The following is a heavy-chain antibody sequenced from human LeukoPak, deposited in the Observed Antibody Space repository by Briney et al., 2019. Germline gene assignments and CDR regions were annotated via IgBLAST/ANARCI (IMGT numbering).Heavy chain of an antibody. Sequence: GGSLRLSCAASGFTFSSYAMSWVRQAPGKGLEWVANIKQDGSEKYYVDSVKGRFTISRDNAKNSLYLQMNSLRAEDTAVYYCARDHAENNWNEIDYWGQGTLVTVSS. J-gene: IGHJ4*02. CDR3: ARDHAENNWNEIDY. V-gene: IGHV3-7*01. D-gene: IGHD1-20*01. CDR1: GFTFSSYA. CDR2: IKQDGSEK.